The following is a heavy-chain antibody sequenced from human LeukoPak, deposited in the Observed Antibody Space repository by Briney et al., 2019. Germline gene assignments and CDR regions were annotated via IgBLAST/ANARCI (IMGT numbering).Heavy chain of an antibody. J-gene: IGHJ6*02. CDR1: GGSISSYY. Sequence: SETLSLTCTVSGGSISSYYWSWIRQPPGKGLEWIGYIYYSGSTNYNPSLKSRVTISVDTSKNQFSLKLSSVTAADTAVYYCARDNGEVRGGANCYYYYGMDVWGQGTTVTVSS. V-gene: IGHV4-59*01. D-gene: IGHD3-10*01. CDR2: IYYSGST. CDR3: ARDNGEVRGGANCYYYYGMDV.